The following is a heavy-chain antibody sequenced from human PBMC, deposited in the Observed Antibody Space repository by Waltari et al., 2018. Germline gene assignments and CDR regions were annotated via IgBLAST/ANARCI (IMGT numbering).Heavy chain of an antibody. CDR2: MNPNSCNT. Sequence: QVQLVQSGAEVKKPGASVKVSCKASGYTFTSYDINWVRQATGQGLEWMGWMNPNSCNTCYAQKFQVRVTMTRNTSISTAYMELSSLRSEDTAVYYCARPLWNKRYFDYWGQGTLVTVSS. CDR3: ARPLWNKRYFDY. V-gene: IGHV1-8*01. D-gene: IGHD1-1*01. CDR1: GYTFTSYD. J-gene: IGHJ4*02.